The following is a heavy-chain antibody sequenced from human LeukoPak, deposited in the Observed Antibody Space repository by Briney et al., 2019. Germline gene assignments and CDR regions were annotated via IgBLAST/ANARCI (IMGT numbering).Heavy chain of an antibody. Sequence: SVKVSCKASGGTFSSYAINWVRQAPGQGLEWIAWISGNNDNPNYGQKFQGRFTVTTDSSTSTAYMELRNLRSDDTAVYYCARDGTSTDDYWGQGTLVTVSS. CDR3: ARDGTSTDDY. V-gene: IGHV1-18*01. J-gene: IGHJ4*02. D-gene: IGHD2-2*01. CDR1: GGTFSSYA. CDR2: ISGNNDNP.